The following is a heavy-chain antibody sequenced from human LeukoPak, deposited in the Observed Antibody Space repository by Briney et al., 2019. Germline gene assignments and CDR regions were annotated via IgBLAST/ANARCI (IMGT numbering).Heavy chain of an antibody. D-gene: IGHD6-6*01. Sequence: SETLSLTCTVSGGSTSSYYWSWIRQPPGKGLEWIGRIYTSGIISGNTNYNPSLKSRVTMSVDTSKNQFSLKLSSVTAADTAVYYCARVSQLGPHGAFDIWGQGTMVTVSS. J-gene: IGHJ3*02. CDR2: IYTSGIISGNT. V-gene: IGHV4-4*07. CDR3: ARVSQLGPHGAFDI. CDR1: GGSTSSYY.